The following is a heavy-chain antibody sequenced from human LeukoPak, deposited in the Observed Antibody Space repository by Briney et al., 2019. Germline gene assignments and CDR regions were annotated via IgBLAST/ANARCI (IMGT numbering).Heavy chain of an antibody. D-gene: IGHD6-13*01. J-gene: IGHJ6*03. CDR3: ARGEQLRAAGHYYYYYMDV. Sequence: PSETLSLTCSVSGGSISSSSYYWGWIRQPPGKGLEWIGSIYYSGSTYYNPSLKSRITISVDTSKNQFSLKLSSVTAADTVVYYCARGEQLRAAGHYYYYYMDVWGKGTTVTVSS. CDR2: IYYSGST. V-gene: IGHV4-39*01. CDR1: GGSISSSSYY.